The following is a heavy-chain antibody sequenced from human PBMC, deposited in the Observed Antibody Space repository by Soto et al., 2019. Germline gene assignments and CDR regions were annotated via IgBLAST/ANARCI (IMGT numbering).Heavy chain of an antibody. CDR2: IIPIFGTA. J-gene: IGHJ5*01. V-gene: IGHV1-69*13. CDR3: ARDPYCISTSCPHDS. Sequence: SVKVSCKASGGTFSSYAISWVRQAPGQGLEWMGGIIPIFGTANYAQKFQGRVTITADESTSTAYMELSSLRSEDTAVYYCARDPYCISTSCPHDSWGQGTLVTVSS. D-gene: IGHD2-2*01. CDR1: GGTFSSYA.